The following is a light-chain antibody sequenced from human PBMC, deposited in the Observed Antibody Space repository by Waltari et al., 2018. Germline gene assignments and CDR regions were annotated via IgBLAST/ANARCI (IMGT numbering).Light chain of an antibody. CDR3: SSYAGTNNYV. CDR2: EVS. CDR1: SRDVGGYNY. Sequence: QSALTQPPSASASPGQSVTISCPGTSRDVGGYNYVSCYQQHPGKAPKLMIYEVSKRPSGVPDRFSGSKSGNTASLTVSGLQAEDEADYYCSSYAGTNNYVFGTGTKVTVL. J-gene: IGLJ1*01. V-gene: IGLV2-8*01.